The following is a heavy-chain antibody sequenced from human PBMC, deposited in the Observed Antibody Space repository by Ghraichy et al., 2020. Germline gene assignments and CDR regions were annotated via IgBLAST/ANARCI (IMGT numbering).Heavy chain of an antibody. CDR2: IYHSGST. V-gene: IGHV4-4*02. D-gene: IGHD6-13*01. CDR1: GGSISSSNW. CDR3: ARDPARSSSWRDWYFDL. Sequence: SETLSLTCAVSGGSISSSNWWSWVRQPPGKGLEWIGEIYHSGSTNYNPSLKSRVTISVDKSKNQFSLKLSSVTAADTAVYYCARDPARSSSWRDWYFDLWGRGTLVTVSS. J-gene: IGHJ2*01.